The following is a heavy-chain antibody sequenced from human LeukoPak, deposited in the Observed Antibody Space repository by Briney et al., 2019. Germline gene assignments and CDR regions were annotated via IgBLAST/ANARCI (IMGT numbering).Heavy chain of an antibody. V-gene: IGHV1-18*01. CDR1: GYTFTSYG. J-gene: IGHJ6*02. Sequence: VASVKVSCKASGYTFTSYGISWVRQAPGQGLEWVGWISAYNGNTNYAQKLQGRVTMTTDTSTSTAYMELRSLRSDDTAVYYCAGGFAAYYYYGMDVWGQGTTVTVSS. CDR3: AGGFAAYYYYGMDV. D-gene: IGHD3-16*01. CDR2: ISAYNGNT.